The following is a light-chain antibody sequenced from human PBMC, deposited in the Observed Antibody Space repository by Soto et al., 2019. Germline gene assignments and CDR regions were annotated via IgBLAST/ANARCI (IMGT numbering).Light chain of an antibody. Sequence: DIQMTQFPSTLSAYVGDRVTMTCRASQSISSWLAWYQQKPGIAPKVLIYIASRLQPGVPSRFSGRGSGTDFSLTISNLQPEDFATYFCQQSKSFPLTFGGGTKVDI. V-gene: IGKV1-5*01. CDR1: QSISSW. CDR3: QQSKSFPLT. J-gene: IGKJ4*01. CDR2: IAS.